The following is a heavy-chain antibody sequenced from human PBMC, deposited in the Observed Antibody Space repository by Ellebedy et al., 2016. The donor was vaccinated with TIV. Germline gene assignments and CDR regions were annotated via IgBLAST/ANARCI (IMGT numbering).Heavy chain of an antibody. CDR1: GFTFRSYA. CDR3: AQTGGDYGDLYY. J-gene: IGHJ4*02. V-gene: IGHV3-23*01. CDR2: ISGSGGST. D-gene: IGHD4-17*01. Sequence: PGGSLRLSCAASGFTFRSYAMSWVRQAPGKGLEWVSTISGSGGSTYYADAVKGRFTISRDNSKNTLYLQMNSLRAEDTAVYYCAQTGGDYGDLYYWGQGTLVTVSS.